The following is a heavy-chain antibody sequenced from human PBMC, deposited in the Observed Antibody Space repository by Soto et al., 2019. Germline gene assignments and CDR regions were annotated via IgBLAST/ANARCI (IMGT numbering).Heavy chain of an antibody. CDR2: INHSGST. Sequence: SETLSLTCAVYGGSSSGYYWSWIRQPPGKGLEWIGEINHSGSTNYNPSLKSRVTISVDTSKNQFSLKLSSVTAADTAVYYCARVRAACAFSCRDYYCYVMDVRAQGSXVTVSS. V-gene: IGHV4-34*01. D-gene: IGHD6-13*01. J-gene: IGHJ6*02. CDR3: ARVRAACAFSCRDYYCYVMDV. CDR1: GGSSSGYY.